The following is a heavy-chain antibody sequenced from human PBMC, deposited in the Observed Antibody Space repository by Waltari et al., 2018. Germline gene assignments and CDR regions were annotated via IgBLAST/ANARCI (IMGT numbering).Heavy chain of an antibody. Sequence: QVQLQESGPGLVKPSETLSLTCTVSGGPISSYYWIWIRQPPGKGLEWLGYIYYSGSTNYNPSLKSRVTISVDTSKNQFSLKLSSVTAADTAVYYCASMRWGQDFDYWGQGTLVTVSS. V-gene: IGHV4-59*01. CDR3: ASMRWGQDFDY. D-gene: IGHD1-26*01. CDR1: GGPISSYY. J-gene: IGHJ4*02. CDR2: IYYSGST.